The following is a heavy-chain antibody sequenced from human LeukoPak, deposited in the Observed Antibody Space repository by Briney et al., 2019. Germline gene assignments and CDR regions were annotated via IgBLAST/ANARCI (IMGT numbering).Heavy chain of an antibody. CDR3: AREPPSRGTRYFAY. CDR1: GFPFSRYS. CDR2: ITISSSNK. D-gene: IGHD3-16*01. Sequence: GGSLRLSCAASGFPFSRYSMNWVRHAPGDGPEWVSSITISSSNKDYVDSVKGRFTVSRDNAKNSLYLQMDSLRVEDTAVYYCAREPPSRGTRYFAYWGQGILVTVSS. J-gene: IGHJ4*02. V-gene: IGHV3-21*01.